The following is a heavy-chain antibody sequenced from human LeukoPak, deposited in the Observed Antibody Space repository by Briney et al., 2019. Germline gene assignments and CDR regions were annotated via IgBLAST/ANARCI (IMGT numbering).Heavy chain of an antibody. J-gene: IGHJ4*02. CDR3: ARGSLREILSSADY. CDR2: ISASAGNT. Sequence: GGALRLSCAASGFTFSSYAMSWVRQAPGKGVEGVSTISASAGNTYYADSVKGRFTISRDNSKNTLYLHMNSLRAEDTAVYYCARGSLREILSSADYWGQGTVVTVSS. CDR1: GFTFSSYA. D-gene: IGHD1-26*01. V-gene: IGHV3-23*01.